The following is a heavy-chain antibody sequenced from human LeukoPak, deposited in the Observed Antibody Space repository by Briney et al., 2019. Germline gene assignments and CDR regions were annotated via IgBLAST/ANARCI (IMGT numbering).Heavy chain of an antibody. J-gene: IGHJ4*02. V-gene: IGHV3-53*01. D-gene: IGHD5-24*01. CDR1: GLTVSSNY. Sequence: GGSLRLSCAASGLTVSSNYMNWVRQAPGKGLEWVSVIYTDDNTYYADSVKGRFTISRDNSKNTVYLQMNSLRADDTAVYYCARCRDGYNFDYWGRGTLVTVSS. CDR2: IYTDDNT. CDR3: ARCRDGYNFDY.